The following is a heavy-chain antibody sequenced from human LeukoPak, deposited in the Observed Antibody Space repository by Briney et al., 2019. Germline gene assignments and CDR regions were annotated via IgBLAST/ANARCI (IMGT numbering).Heavy chain of an antibody. V-gene: IGHV1-46*01. CDR1: GGTFSSYA. D-gene: IGHD1-1*01. Sequence: ASVKVSCKASGGTFSSYAISWVRQAPGQGLEWMGIINPSSYSTSYAQKFQGRVTMTRDTSTSTVYMELSSLRSEDTAVYYCARMYNWNDPFDYWGQGTLVTVSS. J-gene: IGHJ4*02. CDR2: INPSSYST. CDR3: ARMYNWNDPFDY.